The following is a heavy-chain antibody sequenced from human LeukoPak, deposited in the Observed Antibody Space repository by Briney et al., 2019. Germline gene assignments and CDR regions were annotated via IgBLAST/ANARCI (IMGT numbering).Heavy chain of an antibody. CDR3: ARGGAGAMDY. CDR2: ISYDGSSK. J-gene: IGHJ4*02. D-gene: IGHD1-26*01. V-gene: IGHV3-30-3*01. CDR1: GFTFSSYA. Sequence: PGGSLRLSCAASGFTFSSYAMHWVRQAPGKGLEWVAVISYDGSSKYYADSVKGRFTISRDNSKNTLYLQMNSLRAEDTAVYYCARGGAGAMDYWGQGTLVTVSS.